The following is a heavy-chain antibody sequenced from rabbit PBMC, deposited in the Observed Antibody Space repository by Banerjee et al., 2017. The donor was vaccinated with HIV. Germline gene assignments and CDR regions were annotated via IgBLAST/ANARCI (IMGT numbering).Heavy chain of an antibody. V-gene: IGHV1S45*01. Sequence: QEQLEESGGDLVKPEGSLKLTCTASGFSFSNGYVMCWVRQAPGKGLEWIACINTSSGSTVYATWAKGRFTISRTSSTTVALQMTSLTAADTATYFCARDLAGGSYYADYSNLWGQGTLVTVS. CDR3: ARDLAGGSYYADYSNL. D-gene: IGHD8-1*01. J-gene: IGHJ4*01. CDR1: GFSFSNGYV. CDR2: INTSSGST.